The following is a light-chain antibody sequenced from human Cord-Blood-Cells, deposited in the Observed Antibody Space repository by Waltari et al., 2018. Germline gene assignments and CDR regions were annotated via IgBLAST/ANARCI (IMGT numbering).Light chain of an antibody. J-gene: IGKJ4*01. CDR3: QQYGSSPLT. CDR2: GAS. V-gene: IGKV3-20*01. CDR1: QSVSSSY. Sequence: EIVLTQSPGTLSLSPGERATLSCRASQSVSSSYLAWYQQKPGQAPRLLIYGASSRATGIPDRCSGSGSGTDFTLTISRLEPEDVAVYYCQQYGSSPLTFGGGTNVEIK.